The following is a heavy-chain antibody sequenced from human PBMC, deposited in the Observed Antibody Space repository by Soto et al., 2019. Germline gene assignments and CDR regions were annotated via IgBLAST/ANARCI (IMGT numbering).Heavy chain of an antibody. D-gene: IGHD3-9*01. CDR1: GFSLTTGKMG. V-gene: IGHV2-26*01. Sequence: SGPTLVNPTETLTLTCTVSGFSLTTGKMGVSWIRQPPGKALEWLAHIFSDNERSYSTSLQGRLTISKDTFGSQVVLSMTNVDPVDTATYYCARMKVDSYQFYYAMDVWGQGTTVTVSS. J-gene: IGHJ6*02. CDR2: IFSDNER. CDR3: ARMKVDSYQFYYAMDV.